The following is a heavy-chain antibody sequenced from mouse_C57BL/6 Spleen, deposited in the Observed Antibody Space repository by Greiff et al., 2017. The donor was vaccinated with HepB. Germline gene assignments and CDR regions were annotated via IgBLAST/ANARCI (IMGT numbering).Heavy chain of an antibody. CDR2: ILPGSGST. Sequence: QVTLKVSGAELMKPGASVKLSCKATGYTFTGYWIEWVKQRPGHGLEWIGEILPGSGSTNYNEKFKGKATFTADTSSNTAYMQLSSLTTEDSAIYYCARRRTVVATDYAMDYWGQGTSVTVSS. V-gene: IGHV1-9*01. D-gene: IGHD1-1*01. CDR3: ARRRTVVATDYAMDY. CDR1: GYTFTGYW. J-gene: IGHJ4*01.